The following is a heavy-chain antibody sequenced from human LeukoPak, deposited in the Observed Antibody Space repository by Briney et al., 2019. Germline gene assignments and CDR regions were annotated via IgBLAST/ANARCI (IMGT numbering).Heavy chain of an antibody. D-gene: IGHD3-9*01. J-gene: IGHJ5*02. Sequence: ASVEVSCKASGYTFTSYYMHWVRQAPGQGLEWMGRINPSGGSTSYAQKFQGRVTLTRDMSTSTDYLELSSLRSEDTAVYYCARDNSVRYEAWWFNPWGQGTLVTVSS. V-gene: IGHV1-46*01. CDR3: ARDNSVRYEAWWFNP. CDR2: INPSGGST. CDR1: GYTFTSYY.